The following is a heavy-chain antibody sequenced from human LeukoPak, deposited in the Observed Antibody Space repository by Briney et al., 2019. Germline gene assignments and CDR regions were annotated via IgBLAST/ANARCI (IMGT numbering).Heavy chain of an antibody. CDR2: INSDGSST. CDR1: GFTFSSYA. V-gene: IGHV3-74*01. J-gene: IGHJ3*02. Sequence: QAGGSLRLSCAASGFTFSSYAMHWVRQAPGKGLVWVSRINSDGSSTTYADSVKGRFTISRDNAKNTLYLQMNSLRAEDTALYYCARVRAMVRGVNDAFDIWGQGTLVAVSS. D-gene: IGHD3-10*01. CDR3: ARVRAMVRGVNDAFDI.